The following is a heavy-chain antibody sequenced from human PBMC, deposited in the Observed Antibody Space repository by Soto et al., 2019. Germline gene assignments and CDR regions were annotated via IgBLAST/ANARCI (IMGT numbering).Heavy chain of an antibody. CDR1: GGTFSSYA. CDR3: ASYGSGSYSYWYFDL. D-gene: IGHD3-10*01. CDR2: IIPIFGTA. J-gene: IGHJ2*01. V-gene: IGHV1-69*12. Sequence: QVQLVQSGAEVKKPGSSVKVSCKASGGTFSSYAISWVRQAPGQGLEWMGGIIPIFGTANYAQKFQGRVTITADESTRTAYMELSSLSAEDTVVYYCASYGSGSYSYWYFDLWGRGTLVTVSS.